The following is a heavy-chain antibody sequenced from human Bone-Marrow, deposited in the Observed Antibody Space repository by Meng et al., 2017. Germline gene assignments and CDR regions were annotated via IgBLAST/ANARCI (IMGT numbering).Heavy chain of an antibody. CDR3: AKDLVPHDYGAFPFDP. CDR1: GFTFSSYA. D-gene: IGHD4-17*01. Sequence: GESLKISCAASGFTFSSYAMSWVRQAPGKGLEWVSAISGSGGSTYYEDSVKGRFTISRDNSKSTLYLQMNSLRAEDTAVYYCAKDLVPHDYGAFPFDPWGQGTLVTVSS. J-gene: IGHJ5*02. V-gene: IGHV3-23*01. CDR2: ISGSGGST.